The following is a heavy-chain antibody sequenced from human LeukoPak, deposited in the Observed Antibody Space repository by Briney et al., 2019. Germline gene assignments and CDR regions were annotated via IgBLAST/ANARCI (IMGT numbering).Heavy chain of an antibody. Sequence: PGGSLRLSCAASGFTFSNFWMHWVRQAPGKGLVWVALIYGDGSFTRYADSVKGLFTISRDNAKNSLYLQMNSLRAEDTAVYYCARDSSSPTWGQGTLVTVSS. J-gene: IGHJ4*02. CDR1: GFTFSNFW. D-gene: IGHD6-19*01. V-gene: IGHV3-74*01. CDR3: ARDSSSPT. CDR2: IYGDGSFT.